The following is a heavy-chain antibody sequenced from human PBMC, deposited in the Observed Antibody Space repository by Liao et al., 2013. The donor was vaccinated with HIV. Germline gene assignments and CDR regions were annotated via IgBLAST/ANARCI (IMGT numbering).Heavy chain of an antibody. D-gene: IGHD3-10*01. J-gene: IGHJ4*02. Sequence: QVQLQQWGAGLLKPSETLSLTCAVYGGSFSGYYWSWIRQPPGKGLEWIGEINHSGSTSYNPSLKSRVTMSVDTSKTQFSLKLSSVTAADTAVYYCARDTRNTMVRGVSAFLYWGQGSLVTVSS. V-gene: IGHV4-34*02. CDR2: INHSGST. CDR3: ARDTRNTMVRGVSAFLY. CDR1: GGSFSGYY.